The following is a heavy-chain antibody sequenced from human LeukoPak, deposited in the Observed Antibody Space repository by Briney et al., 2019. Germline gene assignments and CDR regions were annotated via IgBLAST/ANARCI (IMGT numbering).Heavy chain of an antibody. V-gene: IGHV4-34*01. Sequence: SETLSLTCAVYGGSFSGYYWSWIRQPPGKGLEWIGEINHSGSTNYNPSLKSRVTISVDTSENQFSLKLSSVTAADTAVYYCARRRKYYYGSGELDYWGQGTLVTVSS. CDR2: INHSGST. CDR3: ARRRKYYYGSGELDY. CDR1: GGSFSGYY. J-gene: IGHJ4*02. D-gene: IGHD3-10*01.